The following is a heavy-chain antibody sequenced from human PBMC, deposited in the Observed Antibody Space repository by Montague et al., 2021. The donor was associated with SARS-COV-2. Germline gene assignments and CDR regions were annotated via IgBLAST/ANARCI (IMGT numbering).Heavy chain of an antibody. D-gene: IGHD3-3*01. CDR3: ARGLRQGFGFRLGSLDY. CDR1: GGSFSGYY. V-gene: IGHV4-34*01. J-gene: IGHJ4*02. Sequence: SETLSLTCAVYGGSFSGYYWNWIRQPPGKGLEWIGEINHSGSTNYNPSLKSRVTMSVDTSKNQFSLKLSSVTAADTAVYYCARGLRQGFGFRLGSLDYWGQGTLVTVSS. CDR2: INHSGST.